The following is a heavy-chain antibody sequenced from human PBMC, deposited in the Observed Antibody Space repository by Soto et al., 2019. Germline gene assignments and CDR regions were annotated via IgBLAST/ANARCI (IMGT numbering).Heavy chain of an antibody. CDR2: IWYDGSNK. CDR3: ATDGSLSAGNPREIGGFDY. Sequence: PGGSLRLSCAASGFTFSSYGMHWVRQAPGKGLEWVAVIWYDGSNKYYADSVKGRFTISRDNSKNTLYLQMNSLRAEDTAVYYCATDGSLSAGNPREIGGFDYWGQGTLVTVSS. D-gene: IGHD1-26*01. J-gene: IGHJ4*02. CDR1: GFTFSSYG. V-gene: IGHV3-33*01.